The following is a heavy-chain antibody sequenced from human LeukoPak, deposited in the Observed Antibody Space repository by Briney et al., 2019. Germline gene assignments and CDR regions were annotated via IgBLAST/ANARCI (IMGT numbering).Heavy chain of an antibody. D-gene: IGHD3-9*01. CDR2: IYYSGST. CDR1: GGSISSSSYY. J-gene: IGHJ3*02. Sequence: PSETLSLTCTVSGGSISSSSYYWGWIRQPPGKGLEWIGSIYYSGSTYYNPSLKSRVTISVDTSKNQFSLKLSSVTAADTAVYYCARAWVLRYFDWSPQDAFDTWGQGTMVTVSS. V-gene: IGHV4-39*01. CDR3: ARAWVLRYFDWSPQDAFDT.